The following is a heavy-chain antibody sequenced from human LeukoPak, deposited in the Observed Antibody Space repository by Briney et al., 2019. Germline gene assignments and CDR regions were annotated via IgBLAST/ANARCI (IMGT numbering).Heavy chain of an antibody. D-gene: IGHD4-17*01. J-gene: IGHJ4*02. Sequence: GGSLRLSCAASGFTFSSYAMSWVRQAPGKGLEWGSTISGSGGITYYADSAKGPFTISRDNSQNTLYLQMNRLRAEDTAVYYCAKNYGDYADDYFDYWGQGTLVTVSS. CDR2: ISGSGGIT. CDR1: GFTFSSYA. V-gene: IGHV3-23*01. CDR3: AKNYGDYADDYFDY.